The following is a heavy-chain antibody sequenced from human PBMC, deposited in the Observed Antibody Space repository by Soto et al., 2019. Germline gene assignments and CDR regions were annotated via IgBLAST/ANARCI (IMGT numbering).Heavy chain of an antibody. CDR1: GFTFSSYA. D-gene: IGHD6-13*01. J-gene: IGHJ5*02. CDR3: AKDGFRIAAASPNWFDP. CDR2: ISGSGGST. V-gene: IGHV3-23*01. Sequence: LRLSCAASGFTFSSYAMSWVRQAPGKGLEWVSAISGSGGSTYYADSVKGRFTISRDNSKNTLYLQMNSLRAEDTAVYYCAKDGFRIAAASPNWFDPWGQGTLVTVSS.